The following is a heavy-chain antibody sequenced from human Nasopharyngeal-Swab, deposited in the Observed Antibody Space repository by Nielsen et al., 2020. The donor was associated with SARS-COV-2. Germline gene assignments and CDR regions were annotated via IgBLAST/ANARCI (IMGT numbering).Heavy chain of an antibody. CDR2: ISSSSSYI. D-gene: IGHD3-9*01. J-gene: IGHJ6*03. CDR3: AREGYDILTGYYYYYMDA. V-gene: IGHV3-21*01. Sequence: GESLKISCAASGFTFSSYSMNWVRQAPGKGLEWVSSISSSSSYIYYADSVKGRFTISRDNAKNSLYLQMNSLRAEDTAVYYCAREGYDILTGYYYYYMDAWGKGTTVTVSS. CDR1: GFTFSSYS.